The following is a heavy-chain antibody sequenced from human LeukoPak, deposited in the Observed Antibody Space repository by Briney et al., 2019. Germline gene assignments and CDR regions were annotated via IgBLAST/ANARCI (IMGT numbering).Heavy chain of an antibody. Sequence: ASVKVSCKASGYTFTSYGISWVRQAPGQGLEWMGWISAYNGNTNYAQKLQGRVTMTTDTSTSTAYMELRSLRSDDTAVYYCARVVRGVLPYGMDVWGQGTTVTVSS. V-gene: IGHV1-18*04. D-gene: IGHD3-10*01. CDR1: GYTFTSYG. CDR2: ISAYNGNT. J-gene: IGHJ6*02. CDR3: ARVVRGVLPYGMDV.